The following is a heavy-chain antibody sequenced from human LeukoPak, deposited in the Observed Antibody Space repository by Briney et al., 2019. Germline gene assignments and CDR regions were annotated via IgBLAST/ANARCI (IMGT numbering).Heavy chain of an antibody. CDR1: GDSISSNY. Sequence: SETLSLTCTVSGDSISSNYWSWIRQPPGKGLEWIGYIYYSGSTNYNPSLKSRVTISVETSENQFSLKMSSVTAADTAVYYCARHTSGWYSWFDPWGQGTLVTVSS. CDR3: ARHTSGWYSWFDP. D-gene: IGHD6-19*01. V-gene: IGHV4-59*08. J-gene: IGHJ5*02. CDR2: IYYSGST.